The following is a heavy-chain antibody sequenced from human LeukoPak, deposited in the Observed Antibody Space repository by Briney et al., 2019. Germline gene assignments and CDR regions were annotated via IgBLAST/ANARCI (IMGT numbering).Heavy chain of an antibody. D-gene: IGHD3-16*01. CDR3: AKQGAVRQDYYMDV. CDR2: IIPIFGTP. CDR1: GGSFSSYA. Sequence: SVNVSCKASGGSFSSYAITWVRQAPGQGLEWRGRIIPIFGTPTYAQKFQGRGTITPDLGSNPASLELTSRTSGDTAPYFCAKQGAVRQDYYMDVWGNGTTVTVSS. V-gene: IGHV1-69*13. J-gene: IGHJ6*03.